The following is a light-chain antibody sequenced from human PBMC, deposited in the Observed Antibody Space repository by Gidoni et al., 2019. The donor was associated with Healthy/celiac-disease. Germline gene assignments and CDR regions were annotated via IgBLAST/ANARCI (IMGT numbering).Light chain of an antibody. V-gene: IGKV2-28*01. J-gene: IGKJ4*01. Sequence: DIVMTQSPLSLPVTPGEPASISCGSSQSFLHSNGYNYLDWYLQKPGQSPQLLIYLGSNRASGVPDRVSGSGSGTDFTLKISRVEAEDVGVYYCMQALQTPFFGGGTKVEIK. CDR2: LGS. CDR1: QSFLHSNGYNY. CDR3: MQALQTPF.